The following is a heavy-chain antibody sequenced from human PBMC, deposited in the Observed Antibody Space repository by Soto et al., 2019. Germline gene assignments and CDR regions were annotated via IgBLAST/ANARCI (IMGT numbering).Heavy chain of an antibody. CDR2: ISGSGGST. Sequence: GGSLRLSCAASGFTFSSYAMSWVRQAPGKGLEWVSAISGSGGSTYYADSVKGRFTISRDNSKNTLYLQMNSLRAEDTAVYYCASRVRIAARQYPKIDYWGQGTLVTVSS. V-gene: IGHV3-23*01. CDR1: GFTFSSYA. J-gene: IGHJ4*02. CDR3: ASRVRIAARQYPKIDY. D-gene: IGHD6-6*01.